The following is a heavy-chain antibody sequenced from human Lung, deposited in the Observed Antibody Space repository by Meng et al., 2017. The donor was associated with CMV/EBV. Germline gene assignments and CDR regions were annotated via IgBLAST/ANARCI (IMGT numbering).Heavy chain of an antibody. Sequence: QVQLWQSGFEFKKPGALVKVSCNASGYTFTRYPMKWVRQAPGQGLEWMGWINAYNGDTNYAQTLQGRVTMTTDTSTSTAYMELRSLRSDDTAVYYCARVEVGITSGDYWGQGTLVTVSS. J-gene: IGHJ4*02. V-gene: IGHV1-18*01. CDR3: ARVEVGITSGDY. D-gene: IGHD1-26*01. CDR1: GYTFTRYP. CDR2: INAYNGDT.